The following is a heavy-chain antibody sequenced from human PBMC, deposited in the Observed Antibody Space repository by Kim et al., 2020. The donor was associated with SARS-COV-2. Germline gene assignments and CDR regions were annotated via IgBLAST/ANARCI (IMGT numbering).Heavy chain of an antibody. J-gene: IGHJ6*01. Sequence: GGSLRLSCAASGFTFSSYSMNWVRQAPGKGLEWVSSISSSSSYIYYAGSVKGRFTISRDNAKNSLYLQMNSLRAEDTAVYYCARDRSSGITIFGVPKSLYYYYGMDVWGQGTTVTVSS. D-gene: IGHD3-3*01. V-gene: IGHV3-21*01. CDR3: ARDRSSGITIFGVPKSLYYYYGMDV. CDR1: GFTFSSYS. CDR2: ISSSSSYI.